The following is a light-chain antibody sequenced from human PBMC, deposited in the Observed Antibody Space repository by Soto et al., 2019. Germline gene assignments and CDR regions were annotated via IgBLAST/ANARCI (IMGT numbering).Light chain of an antibody. V-gene: IGKV1-39*01. CDR3: QHSTTWT. CDR2: AAS. J-gene: IGKJ1*01. Sequence: DITITQSPSTLSASVGDRVTITCRASQSISSWLAWYQQKPGKAPKLLIYAASSLQSGVPSRFSGSGSETDFTLTISSLQPEDFATYSCQHSTTWTFGQGTKV. CDR1: QSISSW.